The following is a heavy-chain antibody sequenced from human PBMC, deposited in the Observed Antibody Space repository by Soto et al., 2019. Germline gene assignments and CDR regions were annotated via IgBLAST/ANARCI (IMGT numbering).Heavy chain of an antibody. D-gene: IGHD3-22*01. V-gene: IGHV3-21*01. Sequence: GGSLRLSCAACGFTFSSYSMNWVRQAPGKGLEWVSSISSSSSYIYYADSVKGRFTISRDNAKNSLYLQMNSLRAEDTAVYYCAREAYYYDSSGYPFDYWGQGTLVTVSS. CDR3: AREAYYYDSSGYPFDY. J-gene: IGHJ4*02. CDR1: GFTFSSYS. CDR2: ISSSSSYI.